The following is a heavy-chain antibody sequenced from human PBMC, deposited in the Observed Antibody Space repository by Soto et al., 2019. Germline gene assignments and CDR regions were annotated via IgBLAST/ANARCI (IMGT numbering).Heavy chain of an antibody. V-gene: IGHV4-30-2*01. Sequence: QLQLQESGSGLVRPSQTLSLTCAVSGGSISSGGYSWNWIRQPPGKGLEWIGYIYHSGSTLYNPSLKSRVTISVDKSKNQFSLKLTSVTAADTAVYARDQLEGNWFDPWGQGTLVTVSS. CDR2: IYHSGST. CDR1: GGSISSGGYS. CDR3: DQLEGNWFDP. D-gene: IGHD1-1*01. J-gene: IGHJ5*02.